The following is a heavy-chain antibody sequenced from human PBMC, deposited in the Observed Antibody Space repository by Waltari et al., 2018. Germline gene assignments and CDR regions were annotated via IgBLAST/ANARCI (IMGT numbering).Heavy chain of an antibody. Sequence: QVQLVQSGAEVKKPGASVKVSCKASGYTFTGYYMHWVRKDPGQGLEWMGWINPNSGGTNYAQKFPGRVPMTRDTSISTAYMELSSLRSDDTAVYYCARPDDILTGYTPFDYWGQGTLVTVSS. CDR3: ARPDDILTGYTPFDY. CDR2: INPNSGGT. D-gene: IGHD3-9*01. CDR1: GYTFTGYY. V-gene: IGHV1-2*02. J-gene: IGHJ4*02.